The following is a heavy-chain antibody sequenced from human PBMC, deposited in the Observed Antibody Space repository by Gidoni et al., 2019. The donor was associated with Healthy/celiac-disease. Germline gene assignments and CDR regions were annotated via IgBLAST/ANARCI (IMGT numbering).Heavy chain of an antibody. CDR1: GGSISSSSYY. CDR3: ARQRFGSGWSGWFDP. J-gene: IGHJ5*02. V-gene: IGHV4-39*01. Sequence: QLQLQESGPGLVKPSETLSPTFTFSGGSISSSSYYWGWIRPPPGKGLEWIGSIYYSGSTYYNPSLKIRVTISVDTSKNQFSLKLSSVTAADTAVYYCARQRFGSGWSGWFDPWGQGTLVTVSS. CDR2: IYYSGST. D-gene: IGHD6-19*01.